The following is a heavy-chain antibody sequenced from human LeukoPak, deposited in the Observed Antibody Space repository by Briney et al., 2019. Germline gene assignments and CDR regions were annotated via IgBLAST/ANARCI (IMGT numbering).Heavy chain of an antibody. Sequence: SETLSLTCTVSGGSISSYYWSWIRQPAGKGLEWIGRIYTSGSTNYNPSLKSRVTMSVDTSKNQFSLKLSSVTAADTAVYYCARHLLWFGELLPNWFDPWGQGTLVTVSS. J-gene: IGHJ5*02. CDR1: GGSISSYY. CDR3: ARHLLWFGELLPNWFDP. V-gene: IGHV4-4*07. CDR2: IYTSGST. D-gene: IGHD3-10*01.